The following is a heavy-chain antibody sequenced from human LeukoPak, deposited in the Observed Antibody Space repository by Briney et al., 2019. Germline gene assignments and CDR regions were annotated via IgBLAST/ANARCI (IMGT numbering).Heavy chain of an antibody. V-gene: IGHV1-69*13. D-gene: IGHD3-10*01. CDR3: ASYIFRGVRGVNNYYMDV. CDR2: IIPIFGTA. Sequence: ASVKVSCKASGGTFSSYAISWVRQAPGQGLEWMGGIIPIFGTANYAQKFQGRVTITADESTSTAYMELSSLRSEDTAVYYCASYIFRGVRGVNNYYMDVWGKGTTVTVSS. J-gene: IGHJ6*03. CDR1: GGTFSSYA.